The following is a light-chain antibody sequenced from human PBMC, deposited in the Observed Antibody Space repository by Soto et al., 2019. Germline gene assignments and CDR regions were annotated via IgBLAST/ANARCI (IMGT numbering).Light chain of an antibody. CDR1: QSIQTW. CDR3: QQYASYPYT. Sequence: DIQMTQSPSTLSASVGDRVTISCRASQSIQTWLAWYQQKPGKAPNLLIFDASDLASGVSSRFSGSGAGAEFTLTLSSLQADDFTTYSCQQYASYPYTFGRGTRLEIK. CDR2: DAS. V-gene: IGKV1-5*01. J-gene: IGKJ2*01.